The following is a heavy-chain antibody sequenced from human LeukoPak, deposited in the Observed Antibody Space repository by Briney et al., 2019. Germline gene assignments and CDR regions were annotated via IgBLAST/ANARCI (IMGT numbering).Heavy chain of an antibody. J-gene: IGHJ4*02. CDR2: IWYDGSNK. Sequence: GGSLRLSCAASGFTFSSYGVHWVRQAPGKGLEWVAVIWYDGSNKYYADSVKGRFTISRDNSKNTLYLQMNSLRAEDTAVYYCATDYYGSGSYYKGEVDYWGQGTLVTVSS. CDR3: ATDYYGSGSYYKGEVDY. V-gene: IGHV3-33*01. D-gene: IGHD3-10*01. CDR1: GFTFSSYG.